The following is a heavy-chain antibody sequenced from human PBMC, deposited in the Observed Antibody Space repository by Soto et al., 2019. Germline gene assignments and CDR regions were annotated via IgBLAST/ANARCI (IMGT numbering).Heavy chain of an antibody. CDR2: IYYSGST. CDR3: ARLCGGAAGGHTDAFDI. D-gene: IGHD6-13*01. CDR1: GGSISSYY. V-gene: IGHV4-59*08. Sequence: PSETLSLTCTVSGGSISSYYWSWIRQPPGKGLEWIGYIYYSGSTNYNPSLKSRVTISVDTSKNQFSLKLSSVTAADTAVYYCARLCGGAAGGHTDAFDIWGQGTMVTVSS. J-gene: IGHJ3*02.